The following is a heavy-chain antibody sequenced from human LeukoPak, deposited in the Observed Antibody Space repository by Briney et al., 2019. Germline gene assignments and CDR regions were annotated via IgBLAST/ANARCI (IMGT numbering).Heavy chain of an antibody. Sequence: SETLSLTCTVSGGSLSSYYWSWIRQPPGKGLEWIGHIYHSGSTNYNPSLKSRVTISVDTSKNQFSLKLSSVTAADTAVYYCARGIAAAGIATEYYFDYWGQGTLATVSS. J-gene: IGHJ4*02. V-gene: IGHV4-59*01. CDR3: ARGIAAAGIATEYYFDY. D-gene: IGHD6-13*01. CDR2: IYHSGST. CDR1: GGSLSSYY.